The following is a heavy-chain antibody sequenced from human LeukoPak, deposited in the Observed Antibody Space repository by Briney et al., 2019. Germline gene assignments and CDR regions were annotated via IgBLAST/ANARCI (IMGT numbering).Heavy chain of an antibody. CDR1: GYTFTSYY. D-gene: IGHD3-3*02. Sequence: ASVKVSCKASGYTFTSYYMHWVRQAPGQGLEWMGIINPSGGSTSYAQKFQGRVTMTRDTSTSTVYMELSSLRSEDTAVYYCARGSAHSWSGYPPYLFDYWGQGTLVTVSS. V-gene: IGHV1-46*01. CDR3: ARGSAHSWSGYPPYLFDY. J-gene: IGHJ4*02. CDR2: INPSGGST.